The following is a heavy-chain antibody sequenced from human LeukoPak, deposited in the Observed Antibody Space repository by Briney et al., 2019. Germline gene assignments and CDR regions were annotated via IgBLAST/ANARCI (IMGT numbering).Heavy chain of an antibody. V-gene: IGHV4-61*02. D-gene: IGHD6-13*01. J-gene: IGHJ4*02. Sequence: SQTLSLTCTVSGGSISSGSYYWSWIRQPAGKGLEWIGRIYTSGSTNYNHSLKSRVTISVDTSKNQFSLKLSSVTAADTVVYYCARETGSSWFLLFDYWGQGTLVTVSS. CDR2: IYTSGST. CDR3: ARETGSSWFLLFDY. CDR1: GGSISSGSYY.